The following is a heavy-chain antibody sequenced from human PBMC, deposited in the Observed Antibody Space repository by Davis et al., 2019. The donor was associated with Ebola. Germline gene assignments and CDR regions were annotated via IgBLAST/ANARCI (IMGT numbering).Heavy chain of an antibody. CDR1: GGSISSSSYY. CDR2: IYYSGST. CDR3: ARGRRSGITIFGVVIIGGFDY. Sequence: SETLSLTCTVSGGSISSSSYYWGWIRQPPGKGLEWIGSIYYSGSTYYNPSLKSRVTISVDTSKNQFSLKLSSVTAADTAVYYCARGRRSGITIFGVVIIGGFDYWGQGTLVTVSS. V-gene: IGHV4-39*07. D-gene: IGHD3-3*01. J-gene: IGHJ4*02.